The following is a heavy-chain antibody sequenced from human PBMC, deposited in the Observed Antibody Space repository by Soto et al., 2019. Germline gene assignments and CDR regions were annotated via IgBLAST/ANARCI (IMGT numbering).Heavy chain of an antibody. CDR2: MNPNSGNT. Sequence: AASVKVSCKASGYTFTSYDINWVRQATGQGLEWMGWMNPNSGNTGYAQKFQGRVTMTRNTSISTAYMELSSLRSEDTAVYYCARVADFWSALNDYWGQGTLVTVSS. CDR3: ARVADFWSALNDY. V-gene: IGHV1-8*01. J-gene: IGHJ4*02. D-gene: IGHD3-3*01. CDR1: GYTFTSYD.